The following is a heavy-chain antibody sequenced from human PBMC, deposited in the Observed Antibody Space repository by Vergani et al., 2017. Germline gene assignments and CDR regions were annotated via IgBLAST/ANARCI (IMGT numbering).Heavy chain of an antibody. CDR3: ARDKFFPKDVFDL. CDR2: ISGSGGFT. V-gene: IGHV3-23*01. J-gene: IGHJ3*01. CDR1: GFTFTNFA. Sequence: EVQLLESGGNLVQPGGSLRLSCAASGFTFTNFAMTWVRQAPGEGLEWVSGISGSGGFTYYADSVKGRFTISRDNSKNTMFLQMNNLRAEDTAVYYCARDKFFPKDVFDLWGQGTLVTVSS.